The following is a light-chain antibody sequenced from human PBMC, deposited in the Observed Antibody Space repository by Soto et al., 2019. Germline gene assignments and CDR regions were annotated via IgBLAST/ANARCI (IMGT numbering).Light chain of an antibody. CDR2: AAS. J-gene: IGKJ2*01. CDR1: QSVSRN. Sequence: EIVMTQSPATLSVSPGERATLSCRASQSVSRNLAWYQQKPGQAPWLLIYAASTRATGIPARFSGSGSGTEFTLTISSLQSEDFAVYYCQQYNNWPYTFGQGTKLEIK. V-gene: IGKV3-15*01. CDR3: QQYNNWPYT.